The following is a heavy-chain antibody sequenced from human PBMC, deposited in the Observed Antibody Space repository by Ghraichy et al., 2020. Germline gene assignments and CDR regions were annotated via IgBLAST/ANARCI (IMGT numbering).Heavy chain of an antibody. J-gene: IGHJ4*02. CDR1: GLTFSSYS. V-gene: IGHV3-21*01. CDR3: AREEYYYTSGSYPIDY. Sequence: CAASGLTFSSYSMSWVRQAPGKGLEWVSSISSSSSYIYYADSVKGRFTISRDNAKNSLYLQMNSLRAEDTAVYYCAREEYYYTSGSYPIDYWGQGTLVTVSS. CDR2: ISSSSSYI. D-gene: IGHD3-10*01.